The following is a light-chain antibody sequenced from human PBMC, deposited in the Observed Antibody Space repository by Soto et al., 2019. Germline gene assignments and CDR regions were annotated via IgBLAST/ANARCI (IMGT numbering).Light chain of an antibody. CDR2: EVY. CDR3: SSYVGTNSYV. V-gene: IGLV2-8*01. CDR1: SSDVGGYNY. J-gene: IGLJ1*01. Sequence: QSVLTQPPSASGSPGQSVTISCTGTSSDVGGYNYVSWYQQHPGKAPKLIIYEVYKRPSGVPDRFSGSKSGNTAALTVSGLQAEYEADYYCSSYVGTNSYVFGTGNKVTVL.